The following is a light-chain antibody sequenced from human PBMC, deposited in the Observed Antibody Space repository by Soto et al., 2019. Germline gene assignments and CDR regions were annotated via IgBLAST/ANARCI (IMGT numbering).Light chain of an antibody. V-gene: IGLV2-23*01. CDR3: CSLARLTIFSA. Sequence: QSALTQPASVSGSPGQSITISCSGTSSDVGSSNLVSWYQQHPGKAPKLIIFEGDRRPSGVSGRFSGSKSGNTASLTISGLRVEQESVYSCCSLARLTIFSALATGTKLPAL. CDR2: EGD. J-gene: IGLJ1*01. CDR1: SSDVGSSNL.